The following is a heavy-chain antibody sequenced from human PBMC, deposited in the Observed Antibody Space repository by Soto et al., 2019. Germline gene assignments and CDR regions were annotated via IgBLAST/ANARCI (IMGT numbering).Heavy chain of an antibody. J-gene: IGHJ3*01. CDR2: ISDDGVST. Sequence: EMQLLESGGDSVRPGGSLRLSCAASGFVFDHYAMNWIRQAPVRGLERGAGISDDGVSTFYAESVKRRFTISRDGSKNTVLLPIHDLRAEDTARYYCAKEYGRRCLASDSHYGLHAIDVWGQGTMVSVSS. CDR3: AKEYGRRCLASDSHYGLHAIDV. D-gene: IGHD3-22*01. V-gene: IGHV3-23*01. CDR1: GFVFDHYA.